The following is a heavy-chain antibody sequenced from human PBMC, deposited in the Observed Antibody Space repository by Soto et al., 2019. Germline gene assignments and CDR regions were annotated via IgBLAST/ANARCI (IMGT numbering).Heavy chain of an antibody. CDR3: ARDQNYYGSGSGDYYYYGMDF. J-gene: IGHJ6*02. CDR2: IYYSGST. Sequence: QVQLQESGPGLVKPSETLSLTCTVSGGSVSSGSYYWSWIRQPPGKGLEWIGYIYYSGSTNYNPSRYSRVTISVHTSQNQFSLKLSSVTAADTAVYYCARDQNYYGSGSGDYYYYGMDFWGQGTTVTVSS. D-gene: IGHD3-10*01. CDR1: GGSVSSGSYY. V-gene: IGHV4-61*01.